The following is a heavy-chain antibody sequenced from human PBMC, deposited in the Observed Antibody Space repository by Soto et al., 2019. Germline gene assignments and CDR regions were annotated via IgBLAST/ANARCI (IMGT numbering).Heavy chain of an antibody. CDR3: AKNPPRTTATAYYFDY. Sequence: SVKVSCKASGDTFSSSYTISWVRLAPGQGLEWMGGITPILDTTHYAQKFQDRVTITADESTNIAYMELSSLRSDDTAVYYCAKNPPRTTATAYYFDYWG. D-gene: IGHD4-17*01. CDR1: GDTFSSSYT. V-gene: IGHV1-69*13. J-gene: IGHJ4*01. CDR2: ITPILDTT.